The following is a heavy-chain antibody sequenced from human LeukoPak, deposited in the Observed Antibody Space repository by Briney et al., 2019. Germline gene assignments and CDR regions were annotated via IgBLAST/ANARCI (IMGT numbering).Heavy chain of an antibody. CDR3: ACTTYGSGSYSDY. J-gene: IGHJ4*02. V-gene: IGHV4-34*01. CDR1: GGSFSGYY. Sequence: SETLSLTCAVYGGSFSGYYWSWIRQPPGKGLEWIGEINHSGSTNYNPSLKSRVTISVDTSKNQFSLKLSSVTAADTAVYYCACTTYGSGSYSDYWGQGTLVTVSS. D-gene: IGHD3-10*01. CDR2: INHSGST.